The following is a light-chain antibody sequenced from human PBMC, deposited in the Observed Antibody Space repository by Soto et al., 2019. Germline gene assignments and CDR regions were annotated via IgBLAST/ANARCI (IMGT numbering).Light chain of an antibody. V-gene: IGKV3-15*01. CDR1: QTISSN. Sequence: DIVMTQSPATLSVSPGERATLSCRASQTISSNLAWYQQKPGQTPRLLIYGASTRAAGIPARFSGSGSGTDFTITIISLQSEDFAVYYCQQYNKWHPFTFGPGTKVD. CDR3: QQYNKWHPFT. CDR2: GAS. J-gene: IGKJ3*01.